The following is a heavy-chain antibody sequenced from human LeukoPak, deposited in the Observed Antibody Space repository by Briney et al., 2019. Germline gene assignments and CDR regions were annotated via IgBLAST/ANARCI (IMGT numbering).Heavy chain of an antibody. CDR1: GVPFSNYY. CDR2: INHSGYT. D-gene: IGHD6-19*01. Sequence: SETLSLTCAVSGVPFSNYYWSWVRQSPSQGLEWIGEINHSGYTNYNPSLKSRVTMSIDTSKSQFSLKLTSVTAADAGVYYCTRAVAGHPDWGQGTLVTVSS. V-gene: IGHV4-34*01. CDR3: TRAVAGHPD. J-gene: IGHJ4*02.